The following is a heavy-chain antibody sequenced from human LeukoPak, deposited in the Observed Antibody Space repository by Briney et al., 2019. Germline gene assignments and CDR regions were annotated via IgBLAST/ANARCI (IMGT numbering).Heavy chain of an antibody. V-gene: IGHV3-20*04. CDR2: INWNGGST. Sequence: PGGSLRLSCAASGFTFGDYGMSWVRQAPGKGPEWVSSINWNGGSTVYADSVKGRFTISRDNAKSSLYLQMNSLRAEDTALYYCARDSTQPGPVVVAATYAGFDYWGQGTLVIVSS. D-gene: IGHD2-15*01. J-gene: IGHJ4*02. CDR3: ARDSTQPGPVVVAATYAGFDY. CDR1: GFTFGDYG.